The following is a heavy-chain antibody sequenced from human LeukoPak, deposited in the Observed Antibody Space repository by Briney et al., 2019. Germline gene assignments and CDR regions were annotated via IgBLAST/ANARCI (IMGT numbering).Heavy chain of an antibody. CDR1: GFTFSAYA. CDR3: VGDGWLDY. J-gene: IGHJ4*02. D-gene: IGHD3-10*01. CDR2: INSSTSYI. V-gene: IGHV3-21*06. Sequence: GGSLRLSCAASGFTFSAYALNGVRQAPGEGLEWVSSINSSTSYISYADSVKGRFSISRDNAKNSLYLQMNSLRAEDTAVYYCVGDGWLDYWGQGTLVTVSS.